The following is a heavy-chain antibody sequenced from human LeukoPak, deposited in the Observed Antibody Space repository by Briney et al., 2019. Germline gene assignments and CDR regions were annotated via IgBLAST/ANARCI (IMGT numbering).Heavy chain of an antibody. J-gene: IGHJ4*02. CDR2: IYYSGST. Sequence: SETLSLTCTVSGGSISSYYWSWIRQPPGKGLEWIGYIYYSGSTNYNPSLKSRVTISVDTSKNQFSLKLSSVTAADTAVYFCARVGGYSGYELGNYWGQGTLVTVSS. D-gene: IGHD5-12*01. CDR3: ARVGGYSGYELGNY. V-gene: IGHV4-59*12. CDR1: GGSISSYY.